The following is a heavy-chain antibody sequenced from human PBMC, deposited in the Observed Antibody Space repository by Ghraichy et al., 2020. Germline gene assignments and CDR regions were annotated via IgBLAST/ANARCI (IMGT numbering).Heavy chain of an antibody. CDR1: GFTFSSYS. CDR3: ARGTREMTTWEADY. CDR2: ISSRSSYI. V-gene: IGHV3-21*01. D-gene: IGHD5-24*01. Sequence: GGSLRLSCAASGFTFSSYSMNWVRQAPGKGLEWVSSISSRSSYIYYADSLKGRFTISRDNAKNSLYLQMNSLRAEDTAVYYCARGTREMTTWEADYWGQGTLVTVSS. J-gene: IGHJ4*02.